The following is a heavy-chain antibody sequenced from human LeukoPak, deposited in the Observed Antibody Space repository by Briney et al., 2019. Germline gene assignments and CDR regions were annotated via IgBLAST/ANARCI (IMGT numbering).Heavy chain of an antibody. CDR3: ARAMIVVGNWFDP. D-gene: IGHD3-22*01. V-gene: IGHV1-46*01. Sequence: GASVKVSRTASGYTFTSYYMHWVRQAPGQGLEWMGIINPSGGSTSYAQKFQGRVTMTRDTSTSTVYMELSSLRSEDTAVYYCARAMIVVGNWFDPWGQGTLVTVSS. J-gene: IGHJ5*02. CDR2: INPSGGST. CDR1: GYTFTSYY.